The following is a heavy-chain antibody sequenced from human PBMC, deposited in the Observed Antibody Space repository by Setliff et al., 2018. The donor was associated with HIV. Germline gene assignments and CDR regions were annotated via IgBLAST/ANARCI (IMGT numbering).Heavy chain of an antibody. J-gene: IGHJ6*03. CDR1: GFTFSTSA. D-gene: IGHD1-7*01. CDR3: ARDQKLELRDYYYYYMDV. CDR2: ISYDGNIK. Sequence: GGSLRLSCAASGFTFSTSAMHWVRQAPGKGLEWVAVISYDGNIKNFADSVKGRFTISRDNSKNTLYLQMNSLRSEDTAVYYCARDQKLELRDYYYYYMDVWGRGTTVTVSS. V-gene: IGHV3-30*04.